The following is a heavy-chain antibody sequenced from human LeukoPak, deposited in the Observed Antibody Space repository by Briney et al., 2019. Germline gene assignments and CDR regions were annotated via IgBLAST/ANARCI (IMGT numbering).Heavy chain of an antibody. V-gene: IGHV3-23*01. J-gene: IGHJ4*02. CDR1: GFTFSSYA. Sequence: GGSLRLSCAASGFTFSSYAMSWVRQAPGRGLEWVSAVSGSGGSTYYADSVRGRFTISRDNSKNTLYLVMNSLRAEDTAVYYCAKGTQYFDWLFHDLFDYWGQGTLVTVSS. D-gene: IGHD3-9*01. CDR2: VSGSGGST. CDR3: AKGTQYFDWLFHDLFDY.